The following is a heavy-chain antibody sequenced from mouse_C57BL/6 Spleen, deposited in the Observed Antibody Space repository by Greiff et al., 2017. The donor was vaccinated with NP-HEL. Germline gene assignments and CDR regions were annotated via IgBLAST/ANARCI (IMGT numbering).Heavy chain of an antibody. V-gene: IGHV5-17*01. CDR1: GFTFSDYG. CDR3: ARPDDYGSSAWFAY. D-gene: IGHD1-1*01. CDR2: ISSGSSTI. J-gene: IGHJ3*01. Sequence: EVMLVDSGGGLVKPGGSLKLSCAASGFTFSDYGMHWVRQAPEKGLEWVAYISSGSSTIYYADTVKGRFTISRDNAKNTLFLQMPSLRSEDTAMYYCARPDDYGSSAWFAYWGQGTLVTVSA.